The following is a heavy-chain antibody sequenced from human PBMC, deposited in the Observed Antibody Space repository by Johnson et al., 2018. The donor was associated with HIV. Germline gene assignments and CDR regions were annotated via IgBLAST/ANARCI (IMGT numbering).Heavy chain of an antibody. V-gene: IGHV3-9*01. J-gene: IGHJ3*02. D-gene: IGHD6-13*01. CDR2: IYSGGST. CDR1: GFTFDDYA. Sequence: LVESGGGLVQPGRSLKLSCAASGFTFDDYAMHWVRQTPGKGLEWVSVIYSGGSTYYADSVKGRFTISRDNSKNTLYLQMNSLRAEDTALYYCAKSSSAYAFDIWGQGTMVTVSS. CDR3: AKSSSAYAFDI.